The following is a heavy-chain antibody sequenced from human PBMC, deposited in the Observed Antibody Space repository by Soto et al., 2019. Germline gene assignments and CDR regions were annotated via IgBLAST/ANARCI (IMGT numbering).Heavy chain of an antibody. CDR2: IYWNDDK. CDR1: GFSLSSSGVG. Sequence: QITLKESGPTLVKPTQTLTLPCIFSGFSLSSSGVGVGWIRQPQGQSLEWLGLIYWNDDKRYSPSVKSRLTITKDTSKNQVVLTMIIMDPVDTATYLCARWTRGGSHWYFDSWGPGTLVTVSA. J-gene: IGHJ4*02. CDR3: ARWTRGGSHWYFDS. D-gene: IGHD1-26*01. V-gene: IGHV2-5*01.